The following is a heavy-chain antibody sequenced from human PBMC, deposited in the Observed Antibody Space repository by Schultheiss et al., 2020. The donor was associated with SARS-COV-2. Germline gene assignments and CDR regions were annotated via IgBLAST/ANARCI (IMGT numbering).Heavy chain of an antibody. CDR2: IIPIFGTA. J-gene: IGHJ5*02. CDR1: GYTFPSYG. V-gene: IGHV1-69*13. CDR3: ARGKNWFDP. Sequence: SVKVSCKASGYTFPSYGINWVRQAPGQGLEWMGGIIPIFGTANYAQKFQGRVTITADESTSTAYMELSSLRSEDTAVYYCARGKNWFDPWGQGTLVTVSS.